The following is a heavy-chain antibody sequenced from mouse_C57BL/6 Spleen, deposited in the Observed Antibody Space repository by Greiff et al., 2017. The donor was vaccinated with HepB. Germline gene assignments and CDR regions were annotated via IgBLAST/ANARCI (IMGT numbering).Heavy chain of an antibody. CDR2: INPNYGTT. J-gene: IGHJ2*01. CDR3: ARCYYGSSPYFDY. V-gene: IGHV1-39*01. CDR1: GYSFTDYN. Sequence: VQLKESGPELVKPGASVKISCKASGYSFTDYNMNWVKQSNGKSLEWIGVINPNYGTTSYNQKFKGKATLTVDQSSSTAYMQLNSLTSEDSAVYYCARCYYGSSPYFDYWGQGTTLTVSS. D-gene: IGHD1-1*01.